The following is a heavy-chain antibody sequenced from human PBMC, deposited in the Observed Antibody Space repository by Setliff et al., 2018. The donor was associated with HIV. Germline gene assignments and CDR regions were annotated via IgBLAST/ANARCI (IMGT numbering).Heavy chain of an antibody. D-gene: IGHD2-2*01. V-gene: IGHV1-8*02. CDR2: MNPNSGNT. CDR3: ARDPGGLYCRDTSCQGGCFDP. Sequence: GASVKVSCKASGYTFTSYDINWVRQATGQGLEWMGWMNPNSGNTGYAQKFQGRVTMTRNTSISTAYMELSSPRSEDTAVYYCARDPGGLYCRDTSCQGGCFDPWGQGTLVTVSS. J-gene: IGHJ5*02. CDR1: GYTFTSYD.